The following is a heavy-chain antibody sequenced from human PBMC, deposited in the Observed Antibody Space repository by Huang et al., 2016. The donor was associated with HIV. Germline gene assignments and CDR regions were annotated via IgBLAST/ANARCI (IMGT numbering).Heavy chain of an antibody. D-gene: IGHD2-15*01. CDR3: AKESRWFSDFDH. V-gene: IGHV3-30*18. CDR2: ISSDGRSQ. J-gene: IGHJ4*02. CDR1: GFKLSGFG. Sequence: QVHLVESGGGVVQPGGSLRLFVAASGFKLSGFGMHWVRPAPGQVREWVAVISSDGRSQFYTASLKGRFTISRDNSDNTLSLQMKGLRPDDTAVYYCAKESRWFSDFDHWGQGVLVSVSS.